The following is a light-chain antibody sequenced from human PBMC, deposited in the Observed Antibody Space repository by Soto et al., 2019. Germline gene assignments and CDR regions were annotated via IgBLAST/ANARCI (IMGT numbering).Light chain of an antibody. V-gene: IGKV3-15*01. CDR1: QSVSSY. CDR2: DAS. Sequence: EIVMTQSPATLSVSPGERVTLSCRASQSVSSYLAWYQQKPGQAPRLLIYDASSRATGIPVRFSGSGSGTEFTLTISSLQSEDFGVYYCHQYDDGPYTFGQGTKVDIK. CDR3: HQYDDGPYT. J-gene: IGKJ2*01.